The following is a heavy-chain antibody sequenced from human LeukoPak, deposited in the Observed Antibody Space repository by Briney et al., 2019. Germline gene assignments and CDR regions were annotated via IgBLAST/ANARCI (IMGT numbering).Heavy chain of an antibody. CDR2: IYHSGST. CDR3: ARVVTMVRGAHRVAYFQH. V-gene: IGHV4-30-2*01. J-gene: IGHJ1*01. Sequence: SETLSLTCTVSGGSISSGGYYWSWIRQPPGKGLEWIGYIYHSGSTYYNPSLKSRVTISVDRSKNQFSLKLSSVTAADTAVYYCARVVTMVRGAHRVAYFQHWGQGTLVTVSS. D-gene: IGHD3-10*01. CDR1: GGSISSGGYY.